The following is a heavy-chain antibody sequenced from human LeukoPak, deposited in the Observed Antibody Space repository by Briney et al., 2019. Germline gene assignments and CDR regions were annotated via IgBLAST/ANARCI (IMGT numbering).Heavy chain of an antibody. CDR1: GFIFSTYN. D-gene: IGHD3-10*02. J-gene: IGHJ6*04. CDR3: AELGITMIGGV. Sequence: GGSLRLSCATSGFIFSTYNMNWVRQAPGKGLEWVSYISLSSTAIYYADSVKGRFTVSRDNAKNSLYLQMNSLRAEDTAVYYCAELGITMIGGVWGKGTTVTISS. V-gene: IGHV3-48*01. CDR2: ISLSSTAI.